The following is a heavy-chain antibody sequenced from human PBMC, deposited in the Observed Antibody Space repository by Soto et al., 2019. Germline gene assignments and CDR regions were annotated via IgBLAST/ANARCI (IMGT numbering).Heavy chain of an antibody. CDR1: GYTFTSYA. D-gene: IGHD3-10*01. J-gene: IGHJ4*02. CDR2: INAGNGNT. CDR3: ARGRGGGARRGDY. V-gene: IGHV1-3*05. Sequence: QVQLVQSGAEEKKPGASVKVSCKASGYTFTSYAMHWVRQAPGQRLEWMGWINAGNGNTKYSQKFQGRATITRDTXAGTDDMGRSSRRSEDTAVYCWARGRGGGARRGDYWGQGTLVTVSS.